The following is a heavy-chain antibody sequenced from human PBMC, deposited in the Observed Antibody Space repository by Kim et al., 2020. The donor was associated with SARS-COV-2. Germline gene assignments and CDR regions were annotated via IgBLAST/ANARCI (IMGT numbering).Heavy chain of an antibody. Sequence: SETLSLTCAVYGGSFSGYYWSWIRQPPGKGLEWIGEINHSGSTNYNPSLKSRVTISVDTSKNQFSLKLSSVTAADTAVYYCASRNWRGTYYYAPGVDYWGQGTLVTVSS. V-gene: IGHV4-34*01. CDR1: GGSFSGYY. CDR2: INHSGST. CDR3: ASRNWRGTYYYAPGVDY. D-gene: IGHD3-10*01. J-gene: IGHJ4*02.